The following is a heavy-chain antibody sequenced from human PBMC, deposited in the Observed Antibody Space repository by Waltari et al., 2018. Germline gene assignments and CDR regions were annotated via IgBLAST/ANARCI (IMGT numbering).Heavy chain of an antibody. D-gene: IGHD3-16*01. Sequence: EVHLVESGGGLVRPGGSLRLSCAASGFAFSTFAMDWVRQAPGKGRCCVSTIINTGSYNYYPYSVKVRFSTSRDNANKSLYLESSSLRPEDTGIYFCAISWGITNILVVSYYFDYWGQGALVTVSS. CDR2: IINTGSYN. CDR3: AISWGITNILVVSYYFDY. V-gene: IGHV3-21*04. CDR1: GFAFSTFA. J-gene: IGHJ4*02.